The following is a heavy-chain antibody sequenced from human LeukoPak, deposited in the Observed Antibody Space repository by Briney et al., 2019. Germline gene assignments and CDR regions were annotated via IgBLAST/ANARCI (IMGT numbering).Heavy chain of an antibody. CDR2: ISGSGTDI. D-gene: IGHD3-16*01. Sequence: GGSLRLSCAASGFTFSDHYLTWIRQAPGKGLEWVSYISGSGTDIYHGDSVKGRFTISRDNAKNSLFLQMHSLTAEGTAVYYCARRHYGLDYWGQGTLVTVSS. CDR1: GFTFSDHY. CDR3: ARRHYGLDY. V-gene: IGHV3-11*01. J-gene: IGHJ4*02.